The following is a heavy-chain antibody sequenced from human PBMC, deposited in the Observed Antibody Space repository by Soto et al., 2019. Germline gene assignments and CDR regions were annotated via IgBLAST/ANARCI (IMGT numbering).Heavy chain of an antibody. Sequence: GESLNLSCTASGYSFTTYWIGWVRPMPGKGLEWMGIIYPGDSDTRYSPSFQGQVTISADKSISTAYLQWSSLKASDSAMFYCARKDIAGNSVDFWGQGTLVTVS. CDR1: GYSFTTYW. CDR2: IYPGDSDT. CDR3: ARKDIAGNSVDF. D-gene: IGHD6-13*01. V-gene: IGHV5-51*01. J-gene: IGHJ4*02.